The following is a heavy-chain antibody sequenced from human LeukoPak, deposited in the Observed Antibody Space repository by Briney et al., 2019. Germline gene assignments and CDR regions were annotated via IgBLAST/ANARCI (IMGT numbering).Heavy chain of an antibody. J-gene: IGHJ4*02. V-gene: IGHV1-69*06. D-gene: IGHD2-15*01. CDR1: GGTFSSYA. Sequence: GASVKVSCKASGGTFSSYAISWVRQAPGQGLEWMGGIIPIFSTANYAQKFQGRVTITADKSTSTAYMELSSLRSEDTAVYYCAKEDRGFDYWGQGTLVTVSS. CDR3: AKEDRGFDY. CDR2: IIPIFSTA.